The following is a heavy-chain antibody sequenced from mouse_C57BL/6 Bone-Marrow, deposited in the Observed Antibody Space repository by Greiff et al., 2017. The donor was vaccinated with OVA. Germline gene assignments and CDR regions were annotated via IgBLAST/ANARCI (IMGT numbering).Heavy chain of an antibody. D-gene: IGHD1-1*01. V-gene: IGHV5-6*01. CDR3: ARHDYYGTLHYFDY. CDR1: GFTFSSYG. Sequence: EVKLVESGGDLVKPGGPLKLSCAASGFTFSSYGMSWVRQTPDKRLEWVATISSGGSYTYSPDSVKGRFTISRDNAKHTLYQQMISLKSEYTSMYYCARHDYYGTLHYFDYWGQGTTLTVSS. CDR2: ISSGGSYT. J-gene: IGHJ2*01.